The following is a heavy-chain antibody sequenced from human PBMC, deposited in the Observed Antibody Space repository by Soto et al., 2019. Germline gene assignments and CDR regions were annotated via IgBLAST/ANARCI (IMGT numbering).Heavy chain of an antibody. Sequence: SETLSLTCAVYGGSFSGYYWSWIRQPPGKGLEGIGEINHSGSTNYNPSLKSRVTISVDTSKNLFSLKLSSVTAADTAVYYCARGWSWFDPWGQGTPVTVSS. V-gene: IGHV4-34*01. J-gene: IGHJ5*02. CDR2: INHSGST. CDR3: ARGWSWFDP. CDR1: GGSFSGYY. D-gene: IGHD1-1*01.